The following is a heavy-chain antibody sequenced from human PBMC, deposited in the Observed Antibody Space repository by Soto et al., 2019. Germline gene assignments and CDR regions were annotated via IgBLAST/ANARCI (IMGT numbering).Heavy chain of an antibody. D-gene: IGHD3-3*01. CDR3: ARHIDRDFWSGFPQYFDY. V-gene: IGHV4-39*01. CDR1: GGSISSSSYY. Sequence: SETLSLTCTVSGGSISSSSYYWGWIRQPPGKGLEWIGSIYYSGSTYYNPSLKSRVTISVDTSKNQFSLKLSPVTAADTAVCYCARHIDRDFWSGFPQYFDYWGQGTLVTVSS. J-gene: IGHJ4*02. CDR2: IYYSGST.